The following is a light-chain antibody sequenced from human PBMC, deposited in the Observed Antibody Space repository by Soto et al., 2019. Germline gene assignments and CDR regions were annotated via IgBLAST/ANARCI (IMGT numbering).Light chain of an antibody. CDR2: EVS. J-gene: IGLJ1*01. CDR3: NSFTSSFTYV. V-gene: IGLV2-14*01. CDR1: SSDVGGYNS. Sequence: QFALTQAASASGSPGQSITISCTGTSSDVGGYNSVSWYQQHPGKAPKLMIYEVSNRPSGVSNRFSGSKSGNTASLTISGLQAEDEADYYCNSFTSSFTYVFGTGTKLTVL.